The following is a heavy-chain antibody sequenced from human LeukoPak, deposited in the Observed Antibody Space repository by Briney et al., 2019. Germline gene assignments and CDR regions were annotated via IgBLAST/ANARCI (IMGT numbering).Heavy chain of an antibody. J-gene: IGHJ4*02. CDR3: ARVSGMGSGWWVKHFDH. V-gene: IGHV1-58*02. CDR2: IVVGSGNT. D-gene: IGHD6-19*01. CDR1: GFTFTSSA. Sequence: GASVKVSCKASGFTFTSSAMQWVRQARGQRLEWIGWIVVGSGNTNFAQRFQERVTITRDMSTSTAYMELSSLRSEDTAVYYCARVSGMGSGWWVKHFDHWGQGILVTVSS.